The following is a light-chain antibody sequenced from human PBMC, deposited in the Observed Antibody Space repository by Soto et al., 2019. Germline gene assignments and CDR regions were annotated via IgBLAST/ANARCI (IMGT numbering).Light chain of an antibody. CDR2: GSN. J-gene: IGLJ2*01. Sequence: QSVLTQPPSTSGTPGQRVTISCSGGSSNIGTYTVSWYQQFPETAPKLLIYGSNQRPSGVPDRFSGSKSGTSASLSIGGLQSEDEADYYCAAWDDSLNGPTFGGGTSSPS. V-gene: IGLV1-44*01. CDR3: AAWDDSLNGPT. CDR1: SSNIGTYT.